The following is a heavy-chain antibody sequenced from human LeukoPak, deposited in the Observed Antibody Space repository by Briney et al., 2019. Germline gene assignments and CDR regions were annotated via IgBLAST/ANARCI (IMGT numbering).Heavy chain of an antibody. D-gene: IGHD5-18*01. J-gene: IGHJ4*02. CDR3: ARVQGGGYSYGYDY. Sequence: SETLSLTCAVYGGSFSGYYWSWIRQPPGKGLEWIGEINHSGSTNYNPSLKSRVTISVDTSKNQFPLKLSSVTAADTAVYYCARVQGGGYSYGYDYWGQGTLVTVSS. CDR2: INHSGST. V-gene: IGHV4-34*01. CDR1: GGSFSGYY.